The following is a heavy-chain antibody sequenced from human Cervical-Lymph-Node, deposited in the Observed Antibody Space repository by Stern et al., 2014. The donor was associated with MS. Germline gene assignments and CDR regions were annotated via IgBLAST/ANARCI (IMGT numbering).Heavy chain of an antibody. CDR3: ARGRGIALRPDY. CDR1: GYSLTNTW. CDR2: IYHGDSKT. D-gene: IGHD6-13*01. Sequence: EVQLEESGAELKKPGESLRISCKGSGYSLTNTWIGWVRQMPGKGLEWMGLIYHGDSKTRYSPSFQGQVTISADKSINTAYLQWSSLKASDTAMYYCARGRGIALRPDYWGQGTLVTVSS. J-gene: IGHJ4*02. V-gene: IGHV5-51*03.